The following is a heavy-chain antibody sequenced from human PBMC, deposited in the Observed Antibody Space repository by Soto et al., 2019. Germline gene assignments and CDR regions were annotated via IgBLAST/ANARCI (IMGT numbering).Heavy chain of an antibody. J-gene: IGHJ4*02. Sequence: NPGGSLRLSCAASGFTFSSYSMNWVRQAPGKGLEWVSSISSSSSYIYYADSVKGRFTISRDNAKNSLYLQMNSLRAEDTAVYYCARDSDHYYDSSGYPLADYWGQGTLVTVSS. V-gene: IGHV3-21*01. CDR1: GFTFSSYS. CDR3: ARDSDHYYDSSGYPLADY. CDR2: ISSSSSYI. D-gene: IGHD3-22*01.